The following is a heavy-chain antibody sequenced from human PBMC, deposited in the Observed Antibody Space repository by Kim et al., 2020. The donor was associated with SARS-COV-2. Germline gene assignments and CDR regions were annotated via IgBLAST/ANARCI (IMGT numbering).Heavy chain of an antibody. Sequence: RFTISRDNAKNSLYLQMNSLRAEDTAVYYCARGPSGSPSGSYYYYYMDVWGKGTTVTVSS. CDR3: ARGPSGSPSGSYYYYYMDV. J-gene: IGHJ6*03. V-gene: IGHV3-48*03. D-gene: IGHD1-26*01.